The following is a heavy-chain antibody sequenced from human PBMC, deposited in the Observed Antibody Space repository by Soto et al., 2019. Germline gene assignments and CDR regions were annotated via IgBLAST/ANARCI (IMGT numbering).Heavy chain of an antibody. CDR1: GGSINNCPYF. CDR2: IDYRGTT. J-gene: IGHJ5*02. V-gene: IGHV4-39*02. Sequence: QLQLQESGPGLVKPSQTLSLTCTVSGGSINNCPYFWAWIRQPPGKGLEWIGSIDYRGTTYYKSSLKSRVTMSLDTSKNYFALKLASVTAADTALYYCSRRAPEGFDTWGQGTLVTVSS. CDR3: SRRAPEGFDT.